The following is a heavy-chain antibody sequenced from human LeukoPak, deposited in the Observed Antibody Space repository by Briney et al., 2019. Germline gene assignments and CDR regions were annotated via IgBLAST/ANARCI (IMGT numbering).Heavy chain of an antibody. V-gene: IGHV3-23*01. Sequence: PGGSLRLSCEASGFTFSNYAMGWVRQAPGKGLEWVSSISGSSDNTNYADSVEGRFTISRDNSKNILYLQMNGLTAEDTAVYWCAKDPINWGSIYFDCWGQGTLVTVSS. CDR2: ISGSSDNT. CDR1: GFTFSNYA. J-gene: IGHJ4*02. CDR3: AKDPINWGSIYFDC. D-gene: IGHD7-27*01.